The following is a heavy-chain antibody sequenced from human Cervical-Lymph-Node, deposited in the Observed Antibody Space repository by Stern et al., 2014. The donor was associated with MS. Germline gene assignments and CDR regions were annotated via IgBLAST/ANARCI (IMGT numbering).Heavy chain of an antibody. CDR3: TRDDYGSLFDY. J-gene: IGHJ4*02. Sequence: VQLVQSGGGVVQPGRSLRLSCAASRFTFSNYGLHWVRQAPGEGLEWVAFISFDGSNKYYADSVRGRFTISRDNSKNTLFLEMNSLRADDTAIYYCTRDDYGSLFDYWGQGTLVTVSS. V-gene: IGHV3-30*04. CDR2: ISFDGSNK. CDR1: RFTFSNYG. D-gene: IGHD4-17*01.